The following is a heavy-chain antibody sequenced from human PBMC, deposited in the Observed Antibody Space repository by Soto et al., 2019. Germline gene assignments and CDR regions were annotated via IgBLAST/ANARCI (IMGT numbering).Heavy chain of an antibody. J-gene: IGHJ4*02. V-gene: IGHV3-9*01. CDR2: ISWNSGSI. CDR3: AKVDYGFDY. Sequence: GGSLRLSCAASGFTFDDYAMHWVRQAPGKGLEWVSGISWNSGSIGYADSVKGRFTISRDNAKNSLYLQMNSLRAEDTALYYCAKVDYGFDYWGQGTLVTVSS. D-gene: IGHD4-17*01. CDR1: GFTFDDYA.